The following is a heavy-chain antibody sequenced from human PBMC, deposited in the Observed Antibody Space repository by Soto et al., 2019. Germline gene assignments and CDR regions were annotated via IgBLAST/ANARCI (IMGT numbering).Heavy chain of an antibody. J-gene: IGHJ6*02. CDR2: ISYDGSNK. CDR3: AKDIIVLVPAPILYGMDV. D-gene: IGHD2-2*01. CDR1: GFTFSSYG. Sequence: GGSLRLSCAASGFTFSSYGMHWVRQAPGKGLLWVAVISYDGSNKYYADSVKGRFTISRDNSKNTLYLQMNSLRAEDTAVYYCAKDIIVLVPAPILYGMDVWGQGTTVTVSS. V-gene: IGHV3-30*18.